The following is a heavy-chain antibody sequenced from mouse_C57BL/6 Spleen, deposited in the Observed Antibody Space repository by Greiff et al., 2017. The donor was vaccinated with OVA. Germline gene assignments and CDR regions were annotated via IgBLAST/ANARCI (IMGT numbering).Heavy chain of an antibody. CDR3: ARYRATVVAYYFDY. CDR1: GFTFTDYY. D-gene: IGHD1-1*01. Sequence: EVHLVESGGGLVQPGGSLSLSCAASGFTFTDYYMSWVRQPPGKALEWLGFIRNKANGYTTEYSASVKGRFTISRDNSQSILYLQMNDLRAEDSATYYCARYRATVVAYYFDYWGQGTTLTVSS. J-gene: IGHJ2*01. V-gene: IGHV7-3*01. CDR2: IRNKANGYTT.